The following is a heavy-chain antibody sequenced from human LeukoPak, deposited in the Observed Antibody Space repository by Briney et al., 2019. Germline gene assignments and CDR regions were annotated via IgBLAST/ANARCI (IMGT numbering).Heavy chain of an antibody. CDR3: ARDRRDLPYYYYYVDV. CDR2: IYHSGST. Sequence: PSETLSLTCTVSGYSISSGYYWGWIRQPPGKGLEWIGSIYHSGSTYYNPSLKSRVTMPVDMSKNQFSLKLSSVTAADTAVYYCARDRRDLPYYYYYVDVWGKGTTVTISS. CDR1: GYSISSGYY. J-gene: IGHJ6*03. V-gene: IGHV4-38-2*02.